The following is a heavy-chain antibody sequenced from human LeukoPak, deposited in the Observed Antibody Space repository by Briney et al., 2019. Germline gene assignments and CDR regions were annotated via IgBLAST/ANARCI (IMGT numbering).Heavy chain of an antibody. CDR1: GFTFSSYG. D-gene: IGHD7-27*01. CDR2: ISYDGSNK. V-gene: IGHV3-30*18. Sequence: PGGSLRLSCAASGFTFSSYGMHWVRQAPGKGLEWVAVISYDGSNKYYADSVKGRFTISRDNSKNTLYLQMNSLRAEDTAVYYCAKVGKHDAFDIWGQGIMVTVSS. J-gene: IGHJ3*02. CDR3: AKVGKHDAFDI.